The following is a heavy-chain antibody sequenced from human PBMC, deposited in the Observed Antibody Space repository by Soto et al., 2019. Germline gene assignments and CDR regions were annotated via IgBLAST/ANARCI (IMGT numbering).Heavy chain of an antibody. V-gene: IGHV3-30-3*01. J-gene: IGHJ6*04. D-gene: IGHD2-15*01. CDR1: GFTFSSYA. CDR3: ARDIVVVVAATPPYGMDV. Sequence: PGGSLRLSCAASGFTFSSYAMHWVRQAPGKGLEWVAVISYDGSNKYYADSVKGRFTISRDNSKNTLYLQMNSLRAEDTAVYYCARDIVVVVAATPPYGMDVWGKGTTVTAPQ. CDR2: ISYDGSNK.